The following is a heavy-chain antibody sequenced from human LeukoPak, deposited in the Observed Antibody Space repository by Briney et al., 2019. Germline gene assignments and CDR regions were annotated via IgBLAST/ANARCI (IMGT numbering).Heavy chain of an antibody. CDR2: IIPIFGTA. CDR3: ACSDYYYYYMDV. Sequence: SVKVSCKASGGTFSSHAISWVRQAPGQGLEWMGRIIPIFGTANYAQKFQGRVTITTDESTSTAYMELSSLRSEDTAVYYCACSDYYYYYMDVWGKGTTVTVSS. V-gene: IGHV1-69*05. J-gene: IGHJ6*03. CDR1: GGTFSSHA. D-gene: IGHD2-15*01.